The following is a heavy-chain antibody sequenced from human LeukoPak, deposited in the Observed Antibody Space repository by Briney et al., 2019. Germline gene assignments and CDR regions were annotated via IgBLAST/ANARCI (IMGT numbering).Heavy chain of an antibody. CDR1: GFTFSSYG. D-gene: IGHD1-26*01. Sequence: GGSLKLSCAASGFTFSSYGMHWVRQAPGKGLEWVAFIRYDGSNKYYADSVKGRFTISRDNSKNTLYLQMNSLRAEDTAVYYCAKMGSGSYSGDAFDIWGQGTMVTVSS. CDR3: AKMGSGSYSGDAFDI. CDR2: IRYDGSNK. V-gene: IGHV3-30*02. J-gene: IGHJ3*02.